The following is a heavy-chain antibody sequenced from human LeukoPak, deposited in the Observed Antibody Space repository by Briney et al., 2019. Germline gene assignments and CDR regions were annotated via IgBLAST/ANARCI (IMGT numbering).Heavy chain of an antibody. Sequence: PGGSLRLSCAASGFTFSSYSMNWVRQAPGKGLEWVSAISGSGGSTYYADSVKGRFTISRDNFKNTLYLQMNSLRAEDTAVYYCAPTWELLRFPFDYWGQGTLVTVSS. CDR3: APTWELLRFPFDY. D-gene: IGHD1-26*01. J-gene: IGHJ4*02. V-gene: IGHV3-23*01. CDR1: GFTFSSYS. CDR2: ISGSGGST.